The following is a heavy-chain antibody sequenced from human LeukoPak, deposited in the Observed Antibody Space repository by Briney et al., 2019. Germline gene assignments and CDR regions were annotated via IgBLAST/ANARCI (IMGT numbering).Heavy chain of an antibody. CDR1: GFTFSSYG. CDR3: ASLCSTSCYSSSDY. V-gene: IGHV3-33*01. J-gene: IGHJ4*02. CDR2: IWYDGSNK. D-gene: IGHD2-2*02. Sequence: GGSLRLSCAASGFTFSSYGMHWVRQAPGKGLEWVAVIWYDGSNKYYADSVKGRFTISRDNSKNTLYLQMNSLRAEDTAVYYCASLCSTSCYSSSDYWGQGTLVTVSS.